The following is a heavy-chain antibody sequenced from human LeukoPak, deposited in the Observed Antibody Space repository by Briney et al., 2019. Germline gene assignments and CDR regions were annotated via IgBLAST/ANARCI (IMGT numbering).Heavy chain of an antibody. Sequence: GSLRLSCAASGFTVSSNYMSWVRQTPGKGLEWVSVIYSGGSTYYADSVKGRFTISRDNSKNTLYLQMNSLRAEDTAVYYCARGVLWYYGMDVWGQGTTVTVSS. J-gene: IGHJ6*02. CDR1: GFTVSSNY. CDR3: ARGVLWYYGMDV. CDR2: IYSGGST. D-gene: IGHD3-16*01. V-gene: IGHV3-66*01.